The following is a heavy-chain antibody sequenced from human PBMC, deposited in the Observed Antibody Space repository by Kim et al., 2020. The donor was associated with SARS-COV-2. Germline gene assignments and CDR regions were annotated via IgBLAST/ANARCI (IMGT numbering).Heavy chain of an antibody. Sequence: GGSLRLSCTSSGITFNGHAIHWVRQAPGKGLEWVSGLDWNSRRIDYADSVKGRFTISKDNAKNSVYLQMNSLRGEDTALYYCGKDIFPGGMDVWGQGTTVTVSS. CDR2: LDWNSRRI. CDR3: GKDIFPGGMDV. D-gene: IGHD3-9*01. V-gene: IGHV3-9*01. J-gene: IGHJ6*02. CDR1: GITFNGHA.